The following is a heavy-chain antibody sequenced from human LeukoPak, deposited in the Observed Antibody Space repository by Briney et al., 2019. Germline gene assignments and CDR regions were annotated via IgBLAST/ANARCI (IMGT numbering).Heavy chain of an antibody. D-gene: IGHD3-10*01. CDR1: GFTFSSYG. Sequence: GGSLRLSCAASGFTFSSYGMHWVRQAPGKGLEWVAVISYDGSNKYYADSVKGRFTISRDNSKNTLYLQMNSLRAEDTAVYCCAKARPATMVRGVLDYWGQGTLVTVSS. CDR2: ISYDGSNK. V-gene: IGHV3-30*18. CDR3: AKARPATMVRGVLDY. J-gene: IGHJ4*02.